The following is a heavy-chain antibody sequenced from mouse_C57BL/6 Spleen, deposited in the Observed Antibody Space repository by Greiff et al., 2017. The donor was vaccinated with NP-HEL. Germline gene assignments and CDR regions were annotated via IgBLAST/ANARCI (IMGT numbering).Heavy chain of an antibody. J-gene: IGHJ1*03. V-gene: IGHV1-47*01. Sequence: QVQLQQSGAELVKPGASVKMSCKASGYTFTTYPIEWMKQNHGKSLEWIGNFHPYNDDTKYNEKFKGKATLTVEKSSSTVYLDLSRLTSDDSAVYYCARGAYYSNCVDWYFDVWGTGTTVTVAS. CDR2: FHPYNDDT. CDR1: GYTFTTYP. D-gene: IGHD2-5*01. CDR3: ARGAYYSNCVDWYFDV.